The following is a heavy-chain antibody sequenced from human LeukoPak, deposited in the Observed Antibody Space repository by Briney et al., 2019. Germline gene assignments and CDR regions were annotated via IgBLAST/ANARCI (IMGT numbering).Heavy chain of an antibody. CDR3: ARVYYDFWSGYHTDPYYFDY. CDR2: IYTRGST. D-gene: IGHD3-3*01. J-gene: IGHJ4*02. Sequence: TSETLSLTCTVSGGSISSYYWSWIRQPAGKGLEWIGRIYTRGSTNYNPSLKSRVTMSVDTSKNQFSLKLSSVTAADTAVYYCARVYYDFWSGYHTDPYYFDYWGQGTLVTVSS. V-gene: IGHV4-4*07. CDR1: GGSISSYY.